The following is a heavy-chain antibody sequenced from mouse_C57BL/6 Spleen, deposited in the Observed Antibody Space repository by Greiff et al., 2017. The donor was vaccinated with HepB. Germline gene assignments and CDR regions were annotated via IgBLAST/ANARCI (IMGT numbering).Heavy chain of an antibody. CDR1: GFTFSSYA. J-gene: IGHJ2*01. Sequence: EVMLVESGGGLVKPGGSLKLSCAASGFTFSSYAMSWVRQTPEKRLEWVATISDGGSYTYYPDNVKGRFTISRDNAKNNLYLQMSHLKSEDTAMYYCARDPYYGSSLVYFDYWGQGTTLTVSS. V-gene: IGHV5-4*01. CDR2: ISDGGSYT. CDR3: ARDPYYGSSLVYFDY. D-gene: IGHD1-1*01.